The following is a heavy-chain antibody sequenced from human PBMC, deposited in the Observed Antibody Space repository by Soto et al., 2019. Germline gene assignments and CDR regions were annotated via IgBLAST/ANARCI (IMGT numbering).Heavy chain of an antibody. Sequence: PGGSLRLSCAASGFTFSSYGMHWVRQAPGKGLEWVAVIWYDGSNKYYADSVKGRFTISRDNSKNTLYLQMNSLRAEDTVVYYCARDRSSSWPDAFDIWGQGTMVTVSS. J-gene: IGHJ3*02. CDR2: IWYDGSNK. D-gene: IGHD6-13*01. CDR1: GFTFSSYG. CDR3: ARDRSSSWPDAFDI. V-gene: IGHV3-33*01.